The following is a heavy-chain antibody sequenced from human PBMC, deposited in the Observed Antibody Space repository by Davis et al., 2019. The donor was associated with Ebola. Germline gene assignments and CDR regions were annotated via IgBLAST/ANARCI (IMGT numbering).Heavy chain of an antibody. V-gene: IGHV3-23*01. CDR3: AKHPVSIWGNSRFPSGWFDL. J-gene: IGHJ5*02. Sequence: PGGSLRLSCSATGFTFSNSAMTWVRQAPGKGLEWVSTITGTGDTTYYADSVQGRFTISRDNTKNTLYLQMNNLRVEDTALFFCAKHPVSIWGNSRFPSGWFDLWGQGTLVTVSS. D-gene: IGHD3-16*02. CDR2: ITGTGDTT. CDR1: GFTFSNSA.